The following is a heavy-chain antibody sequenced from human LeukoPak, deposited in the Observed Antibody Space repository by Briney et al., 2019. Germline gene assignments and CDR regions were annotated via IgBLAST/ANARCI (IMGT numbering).Heavy chain of an antibody. J-gene: IGHJ4*02. D-gene: IGHD3-10*01. CDR3: AKDQGILWFGESIPEIDY. V-gene: IGHV3-30-3*01. CDR2: ISYDGSNK. Sequence: GGSLRLSCAASGLTFSSYAMHWVRQAPGKGLEWVAVISYDGSNKYYADSVKGRFTISRDNSKNTLYLHMNSLRAEDTAVYYCAKDQGILWFGESIPEIDYWGQGSLVTVSS. CDR1: GLTFSSYA.